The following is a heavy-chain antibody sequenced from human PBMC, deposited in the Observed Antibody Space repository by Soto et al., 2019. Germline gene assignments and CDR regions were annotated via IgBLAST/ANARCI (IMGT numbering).Heavy chain of an antibody. D-gene: IGHD3-16*01. J-gene: IGHJ4*02. CDR1: GFTVSSYW. CDR3: AAFKFRPVWSDS. CDR2: INSDGSST. V-gene: IGHV3-74*01. Sequence: LRLSCAASGFTVSSYWMHWVRQAPGKGLVWVSRINSDGSSTSYADSVKGRFTISRDNAKNTLYLQMNSLRPEDTALYFCAAFKFRPVWSDSWGQGTLVTVSS.